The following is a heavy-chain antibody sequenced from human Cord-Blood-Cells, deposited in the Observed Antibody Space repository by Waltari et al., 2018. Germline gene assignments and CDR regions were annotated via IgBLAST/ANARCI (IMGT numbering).Heavy chain of an antibody. CDR3: ARHSREWLLLSYFDY. Sequence: QLQLQESGPGLVKPSETLSLTCTVSGGSISSSSYYWGWIRQPPGKGLEWIGSIYYSGSAYDNPSLKSRVTISVDTSKNQFSLKLSSVTAADTAVYYCARHSREWLLLSYFDYWGQGTLVTVSS. D-gene: IGHD3-3*01. J-gene: IGHJ4*02. CDR2: IYYSGSA. V-gene: IGHV4-39*01. CDR1: GGSISSSSYY.